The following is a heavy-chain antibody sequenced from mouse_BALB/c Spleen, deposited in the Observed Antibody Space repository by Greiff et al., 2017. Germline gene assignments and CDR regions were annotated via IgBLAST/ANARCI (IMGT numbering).Heavy chain of an antibody. J-gene: IGHJ1*01. CDR1: GYTFSSYW. CDR3: ARGDNYYGSSYGYFDV. CDR2: ILPGSGST. D-gene: IGHD1-1*01. Sequence: QVQLQQSGAELMKPGASVKISCKATGYTFSSYWIEWVKQRPGHGLEWIGEILPGSGSTNYNEKFKGKATFTADTSSNTAYMQLSSLTSEDSAVYYCARGDNYYGSSYGYFDVWGAGTTVTVSS. V-gene: IGHV1-9*01.